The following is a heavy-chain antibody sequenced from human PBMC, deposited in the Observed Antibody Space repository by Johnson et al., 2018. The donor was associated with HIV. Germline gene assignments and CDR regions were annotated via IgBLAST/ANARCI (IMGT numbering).Heavy chain of an antibody. CDR1: GFTFSSYG. D-gene: IGHD6-13*01. Sequence: QVQLVESGGGVVQPGRSLRLSCAASGFTFSSYGMHWVRQAPGKGLEWLAVISYDGSNQYYVDSVKGRFTISRDNAKNSLYLQMNSLRAEDTAVYYCASSNVVGYSNYPDAFDIWGQGTMVTVSS. V-gene: IGHV3-30*03. CDR2: ISYDGSNQ. CDR3: ASSNVVGYSNYPDAFDI. J-gene: IGHJ3*02.